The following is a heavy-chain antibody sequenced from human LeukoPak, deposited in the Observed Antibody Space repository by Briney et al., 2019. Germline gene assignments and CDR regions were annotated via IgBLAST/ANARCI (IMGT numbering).Heavy chain of an antibody. CDR3: ARALWFGESYGMDV. CDR2: IYYSGST. D-gene: IGHD3-10*01. Sequence: PSQTLSLTCTVSGGPISSGGYYWSWIRQHPGKGLEWIGYIYYSGSTYYNPSLKSRVTISVDTSKNQFSLKLSSVTAADTAVYYCARALWFGESYGMDVWGQGTTVTVSS. V-gene: IGHV4-31*03. CDR1: GGPISSGGYY. J-gene: IGHJ6*02.